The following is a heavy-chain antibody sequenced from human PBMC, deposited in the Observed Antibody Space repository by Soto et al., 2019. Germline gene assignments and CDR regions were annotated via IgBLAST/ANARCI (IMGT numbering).Heavy chain of an antibody. CDR3: TTVGTATTWYYYAMDV. J-gene: IGHJ6*02. Sequence: EVQLVESGGGLVKPGGSLRLSCATSGFTFDNAWMTWVRQAPGKGLEWVGRIKSKTDGGTIDYTASVKGRFTISRDDSKTTLVLQMNSLQTEDTAVYYCTTVGTATTWYYYAMDVWGQGTTVTVSS. D-gene: IGHD1-1*01. CDR1: GFTFDNAW. V-gene: IGHV3-15*01. CDR2: IKSKTDGGTI.